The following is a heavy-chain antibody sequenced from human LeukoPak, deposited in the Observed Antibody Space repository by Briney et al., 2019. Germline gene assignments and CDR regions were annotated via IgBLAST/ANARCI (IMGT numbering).Heavy chain of an antibody. CDR1: GFTFSSYW. Sequence: GGSLRLSCAASGFTFSSYWMSWVRQAPGNGLEWVANIKQDGSEKYYVDSVKGRFTISRDNSKNTLYLRINSLRADDTAVYYCAKSYKVIVEGYKSGYYFDYWGQGTLVTVSS. CDR2: IKQDGSEK. CDR3: AKSYKVIVEGYKSGYYFDY. J-gene: IGHJ4*02. V-gene: IGHV3-7*03. D-gene: IGHD3-22*01.